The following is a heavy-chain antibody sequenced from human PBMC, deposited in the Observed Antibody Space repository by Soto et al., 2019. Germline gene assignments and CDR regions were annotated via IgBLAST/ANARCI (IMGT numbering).Heavy chain of an antibody. D-gene: IGHD3-22*01. Sequence: GESLKISCRTSGYRFTSYWIAWVRQMPGKGLEWMGIIFPSDSDTRYSPSLQGQVTISVDRSTSTVFLQWASLKASDTAVYFCARKDKSGYFNWFDPWGQGTLVTVSS. CDR1: GYRFTSYW. CDR3: ARKDKSGYFNWFDP. J-gene: IGHJ5*02. V-gene: IGHV5-51*01. CDR2: IFPSDSDT.